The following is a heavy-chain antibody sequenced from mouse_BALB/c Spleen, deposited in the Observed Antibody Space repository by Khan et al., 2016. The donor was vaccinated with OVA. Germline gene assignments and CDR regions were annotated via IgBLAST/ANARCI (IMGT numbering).Heavy chain of an antibody. CDR3: TRPAYDGYYDY. D-gene: IGHD2-3*01. J-gene: IGHJ2*01. CDR1: GYTFTDYA. CDR2: ISTYSGNT. V-gene: IGHV1S137*01. Sequence: QVQLQQSGPELVRPGVSVKISCKGSGYTFTDYALHWVKQSHAESLEWIGLISTYSGNTNYKQKFRGKATMTVDKSSSTAYMELASLTSEDSALYYCTRPAYDGYYDYWGQGTTLTVSS.